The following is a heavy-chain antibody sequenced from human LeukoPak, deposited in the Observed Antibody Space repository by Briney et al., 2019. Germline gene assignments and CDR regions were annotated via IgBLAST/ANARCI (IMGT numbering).Heavy chain of an antibody. CDR3: ASLSSTMVRGVPDNWFDP. J-gene: IGHJ5*02. V-gene: IGHV3-7*01. CDR1: RFTFSSYW. Sequence: GGSLRLSCAASRFTFSSYWMSWVRQAPGKGLEWVANIKQDGSEKYYVDSVKGRFTISRDNAKNSLYLQMNSLRTEDTAVYYCASLSSTMVRGVPDNWFDPWGQGTLVTVSS. CDR2: IKQDGSEK. D-gene: IGHD3-10*01.